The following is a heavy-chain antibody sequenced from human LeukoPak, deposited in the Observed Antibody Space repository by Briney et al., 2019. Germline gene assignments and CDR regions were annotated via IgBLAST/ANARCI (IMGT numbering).Heavy chain of an antibody. V-gene: IGHV1-2*02. CDR3: ARAVAVTMVQGVKY. CDR1: GYTFTGYY. Sequence: GASVKVSCMTSGYTFTGYYMRWVRQAPGQGLEWMGWINPNSGGTNYAQKFQGRVTMTRDTSISTAYMELSRLRSDDTAVYYCARAVAVTMVQGVKYWGQGPLVTVSS. J-gene: IGHJ4*02. CDR2: INPNSGGT. D-gene: IGHD3-10*01.